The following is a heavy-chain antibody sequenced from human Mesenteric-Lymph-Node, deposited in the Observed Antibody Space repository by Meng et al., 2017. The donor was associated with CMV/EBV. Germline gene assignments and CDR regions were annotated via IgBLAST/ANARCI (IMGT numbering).Heavy chain of an antibody. Sequence: TSYAMNWVRQAPGQGLEWMGWINTNTGNPTYAQGFTGRFVFSLDTSVSTAYLQISSLKAEDTAVYYCARDPGYGSGSYYKTSTGGADYWGQGTLVTVSS. V-gene: IGHV7-4-1*02. J-gene: IGHJ4*02. CDR1: TSYA. CDR2: INTNTGNP. D-gene: IGHD3-10*01. CDR3: ARDPGYGSGSYYKTSTGGADY.